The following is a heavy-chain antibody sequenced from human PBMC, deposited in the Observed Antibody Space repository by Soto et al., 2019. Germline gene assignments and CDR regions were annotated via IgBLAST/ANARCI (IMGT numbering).Heavy chain of an antibody. Sequence: QVQLVQSGAEVKEPGASVKVSCKASGYTFVSYGISWVRQAPGQGLEWMGWISPYNGNTNYAQKSQGRVTMTTDTSTSTVSMQLSSLRSDDTAVYYFSRDAPKWLVSAFEIWGQGTMVTVSS. J-gene: IGHJ3*02. D-gene: IGHD6-19*01. CDR3: SRDAPKWLVSAFEI. CDR2: ISPYNGNT. V-gene: IGHV1-18*01. CDR1: GYTFVSYG.